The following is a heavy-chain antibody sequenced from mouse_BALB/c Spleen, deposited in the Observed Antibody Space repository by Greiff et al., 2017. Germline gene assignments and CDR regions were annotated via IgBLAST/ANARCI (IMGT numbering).Heavy chain of an antibody. Sequence: VQLKESGGDLVKPGGSLKLSCAASGFTFSSYGLSWVRRTPDRGLEWVTTISSGGSYTYYPDSVKGRFTISRDNAKNTLYLQMSSLKSEDTAMYYCARQRDGNYYFDYWGQGTTLTVSS. V-gene: IGHV5-6*01. CDR1: GFTFSSYG. CDR3: ARQRDGNYYFDY. CDR2: ISSGGSYT. J-gene: IGHJ2*01. D-gene: IGHD2-1*01.